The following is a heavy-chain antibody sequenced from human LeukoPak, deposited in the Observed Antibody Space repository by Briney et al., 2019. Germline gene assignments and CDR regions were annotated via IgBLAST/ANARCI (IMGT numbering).Heavy chain of an antibody. CDR3: ARAPDRGAFGI. Sequence: PGGSLRLSCAASGFTFSSYAMHWVRQAPGKGLEYVSAISSNGGSTYYANSVKGRFTISRDNSKNTLYLQMGSLRAEDMAVYYCARAPDRGAFGIWGQGTMVTVSS. CDR2: ISSNGGST. J-gene: IGHJ3*02. V-gene: IGHV3-64*01. CDR1: GFTFSSYA.